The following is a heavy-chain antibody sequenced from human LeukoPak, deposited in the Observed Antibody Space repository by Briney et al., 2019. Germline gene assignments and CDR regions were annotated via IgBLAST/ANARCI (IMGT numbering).Heavy chain of an antibody. CDR2: IGPTGSDR. D-gene: IGHD1-14*01. CDR1: GLTFSTSG. V-gene: IGHV3-21*06. CDR3: ATETNGRHYDY. Sequence: GGSLRLSCTASGLTFSTSGFNWVRQAPGKWLEWVASIGPTGSDRYHADSIKGRFTISRDNANNFLYLQMDSLRAEDTAVYYCATETNGRHYDYWGEGTMLTVSS. J-gene: IGHJ4*02.